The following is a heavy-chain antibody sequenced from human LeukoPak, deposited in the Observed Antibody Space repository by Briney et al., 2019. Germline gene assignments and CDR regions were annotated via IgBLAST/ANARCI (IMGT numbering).Heavy chain of an antibody. V-gene: IGHV1-69*13. J-gene: IGHJ4*02. CDR2: IIPIFGTA. CDR1: GGTFSSYA. CDR3: ARGLGIAAMSYFDY. D-gene: IGHD2-2*01. Sequence: SVKVSCKASGGTFSSYAISWVRQAPGQGLEWMGGIIPIFGTANYAQKFQGRVTITADESTSTAYMELSSLRSEDTVVYYCARGLGIAAMSYFDYWGQGTLVTVSS.